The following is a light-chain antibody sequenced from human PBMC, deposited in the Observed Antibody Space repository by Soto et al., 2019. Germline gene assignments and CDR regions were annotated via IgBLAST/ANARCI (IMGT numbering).Light chain of an antibody. Sequence: QPVLTQPPSASGSPGQSVTISCTGTSSDVGGYDFVSWYQQHPGKAPQLMIYEVSKRPSGVPDRFSGSKSGNTASLTVSGLRADDEADYFCTSYAGNNNVLFGGVTKLTVL. CDR3: TSYAGNNNVL. J-gene: IGLJ2*01. V-gene: IGLV2-8*01. CDR2: EVS. CDR1: SSDVGGYDF.